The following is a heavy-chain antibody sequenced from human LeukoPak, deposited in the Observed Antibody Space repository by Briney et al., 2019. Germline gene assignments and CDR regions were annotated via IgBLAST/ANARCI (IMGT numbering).Heavy chain of an antibody. CDR3: ARELDYGSGSRV. CDR1: GGSFSGYY. D-gene: IGHD3-10*01. Sequence: SETLSLTYAVYGGSFSGYYWSWIRQPPGKGLEWIGEINHSGSTNYNPSLKSRVTISVDTSKNQFSLKLSSVTAADTAVYYCARELDYGSGSRVWGQGTTVTVSS. V-gene: IGHV4-34*01. CDR2: INHSGST. J-gene: IGHJ6*02.